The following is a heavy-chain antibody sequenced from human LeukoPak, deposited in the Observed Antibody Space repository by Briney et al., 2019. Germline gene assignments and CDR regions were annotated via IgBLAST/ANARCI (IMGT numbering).Heavy chain of an antibody. D-gene: IGHD3-22*01. J-gene: IGHJ4*02. CDR3: ARVSYYDSSGCDY. CDR1: GGSFSGYY. Sequence: SETLSLTCAVYGGSFSGYYWSWIRQPPGKGLEWIGEINHSGSTNYNPSLKSRVTISVDTSKNQFSLKLSSVTAADTAVYYCARVSYYDSSGCDYWGQGTLVTVSS. CDR2: INHSGST. V-gene: IGHV4-34*01.